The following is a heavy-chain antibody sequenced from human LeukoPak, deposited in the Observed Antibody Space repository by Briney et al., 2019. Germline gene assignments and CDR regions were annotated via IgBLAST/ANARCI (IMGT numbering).Heavy chain of an antibody. J-gene: IGHJ4*02. V-gene: IGHV3-43*01. CDR2: VSVGGDTK. CDR1: GFTFDDFP. CDR3: AKDIIGYAPL. Sequence: GGSLRLSCAASGFTFDDFPMHWVRQQPGKGLEWVSLVSVGGDTKYYADSVRGRFTISRDNSKNSLYLQMNSLRIEDTAFYYCAKDIIGYAPLWGQGTLVTVSS. D-gene: IGHD2-8*01.